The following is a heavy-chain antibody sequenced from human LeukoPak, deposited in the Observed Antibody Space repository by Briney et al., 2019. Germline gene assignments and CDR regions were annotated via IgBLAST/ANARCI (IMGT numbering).Heavy chain of an antibody. CDR2: IYYSGST. Sequence: SETLSLTCTVSGGSISSSSYYWGWIRQPPGKGLEWIGSIYYSGSTYYNPSLKSRVTISVDTSKNQFSLKLSSVTAADTAVYYCARDRVVVTATRGFDYWGRGTLVTVSS. CDR3: ARDRVVVTATRGFDY. J-gene: IGHJ4*02. CDR1: GGSISSSSYY. V-gene: IGHV4-39*07. D-gene: IGHD2-21*02.